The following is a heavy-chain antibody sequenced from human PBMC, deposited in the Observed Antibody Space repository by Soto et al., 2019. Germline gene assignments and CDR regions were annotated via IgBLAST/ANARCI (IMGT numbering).Heavy chain of an antibody. CDR3: ARAGDGYNFGADY. J-gene: IGHJ4*02. CDR1: GGGNLRDYR. V-gene: IGHV1-69*01. Sequence: QVQLVQSGAEVKEPGSSVKVSCKASGGGNLRDYRNTWVRRAPVQGHEWTGGIIPKLGSANYAQNFQGRVTITADESTNTVYMELRSLRSDDTADYYCARAGDGYNFGADYWGQGTPVTVSS. CDR2: IIPKLGSA. D-gene: IGHD2-21*01.